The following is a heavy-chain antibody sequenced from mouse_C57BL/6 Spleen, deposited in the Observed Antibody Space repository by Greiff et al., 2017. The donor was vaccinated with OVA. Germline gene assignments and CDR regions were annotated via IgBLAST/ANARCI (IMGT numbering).Heavy chain of an antibody. V-gene: IGHV5-12*01. D-gene: IGHD1-1*01. Sequence: DVKLVESGGGLVQPGGSLKLSCAASGFTFSDYYMYWVRQTPEKRLEWVAYISNGGGSTYYPDTVKGRFTISRDNAKNTLYLQMSRLKSEDTAMYYCARRSAYYYGSSYGYFDVWGTGTTVTVSS. CDR3: ARRSAYYYGSSYGYFDV. CDR2: ISNGGGST. J-gene: IGHJ1*03. CDR1: GFTFSDYY.